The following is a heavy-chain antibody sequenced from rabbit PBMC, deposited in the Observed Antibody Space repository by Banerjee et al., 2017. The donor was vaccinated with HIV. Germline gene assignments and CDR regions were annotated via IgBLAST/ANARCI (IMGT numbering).Heavy chain of an antibody. CDR1: GFSFSSGYD. D-gene: IGHD8-1*01. CDR2: IGTSSGNT. V-gene: IGHV1S40*01. Sequence: QQLVESGGGLVKPGASLTLTRKASGFSFSSGYDMCWVRQAPGKGLEWIACIGTSSGNTYYASWAKGRFTISKTSSTTVTLQMTSLTAADTATYFCARDLGGTTYPYGGMDLWGPGTL. CDR3: ARDLGGTTYPYGGMDL. J-gene: IGHJ6*01.